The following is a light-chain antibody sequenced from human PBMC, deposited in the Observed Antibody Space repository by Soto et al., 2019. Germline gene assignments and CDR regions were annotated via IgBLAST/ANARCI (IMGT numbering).Light chain of an antibody. CDR2: AAS. CDR3: QQTYSIFLS. Sequence: DIQLTQPPSSLSAPVGDRVTITCRASQSISSYLNWYQQKPGKAPKVLISAASSLQSGVPSRFSGSGSGTDFALTISSLEPEDFATYYCQQTYSIFLSFGGGTKVDIK. V-gene: IGKV1-39*01. J-gene: IGKJ4*01. CDR1: QSISSY.